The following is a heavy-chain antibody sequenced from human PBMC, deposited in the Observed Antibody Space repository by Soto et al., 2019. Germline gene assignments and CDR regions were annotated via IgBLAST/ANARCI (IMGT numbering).Heavy chain of an antibody. CDR3: ARDRIAVAGTTYYYYGMDV. J-gene: IGHJ6*04. D-gene: IGHD6-19*01. CDR1: GGSISSYY. Sequence: SETLSLTCTVSGGSISSYYWSWIRQPPGKGLEWIGYLYYCGSTNYNPSLKSRDTISVDTSKNQFSLKLSSVTAADTAVYYCARDRIAVAGTTYYYYGMDVWGKVTTVTVSS. CDR2: LYYCGST. V-gene: IGHV4-59*01.